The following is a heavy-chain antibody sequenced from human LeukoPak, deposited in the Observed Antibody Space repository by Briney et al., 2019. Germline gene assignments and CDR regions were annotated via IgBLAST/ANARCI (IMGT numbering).Heavy chain of an antibody. J-gene: IGHJ4*02. CDR3: AKRSGYGFDY. CDR1: GFSFSSYD. V-gene: IGHV3-30*18. D-gene: IGHD5-12*01. Sequence: PGGSLRLSCAASGFSFSSYDMLWVRQAPGKGLEWVAVISYDGSNKYYADSVKGRFTISRDNSKNTLSLQVNSLRPEDTAVYYCAKRSGYGFDYWGQGTLVTVSS. CDR2: ISYDGSNK.